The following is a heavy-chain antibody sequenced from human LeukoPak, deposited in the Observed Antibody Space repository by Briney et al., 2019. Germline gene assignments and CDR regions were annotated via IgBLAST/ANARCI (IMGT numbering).Heavy chain of an antibody. CDR2: IYPGDSDT. Sequence: PGESLKISCKGSGYSFTSYWIGWVRQMPGKGLEWMGIIYPGDSDTRYSPSFQGQVTISADKSISTAYLQWSSLKASDTAMYYCARRAYCSGGSCYPLFDYWGQGTLVTVSS. V-gene: IGHV5-51*03. J-gene: IGHJ4*02. CDR1: GYSFTSYW. D-gene: IGHD2-15*01. CDR3: ARRAYCSGGSCYPLFDY.